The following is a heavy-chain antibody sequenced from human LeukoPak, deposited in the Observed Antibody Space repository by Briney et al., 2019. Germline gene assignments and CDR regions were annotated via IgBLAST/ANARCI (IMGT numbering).Heavy chain of an antibody. Sequence: GGSLRLSCAASVFTLSSNYKSRVRQAPGKGLEWVSLIYSGGSTYYADSVKGRFTISRDNSKNTLYLQMNSLRAEDTAVYYCVGDQVPYGDYDYWGQGTLVTVSS. D-gene: IGHD4-17*01. CDR1: VFTLSSNY. CDR2: IYSGGST. J-gene: IGHJ4*02. CDR3: VGDQVPYGDYDY. V-gene: IGHV3-53*01.